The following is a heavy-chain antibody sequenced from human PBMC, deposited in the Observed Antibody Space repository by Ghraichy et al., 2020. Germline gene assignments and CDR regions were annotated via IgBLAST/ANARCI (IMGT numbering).Heavy chain of an antibody. Sequence: SETLSLTCAVYGGSFSGYYWSWIRQPPGKGLEWIGEINHSGSTNYNPSLKSRVTISVDTSKNQFSLKLSSVTAADTAVYYCARLNEQLVGVDYGGQGTLVTVSS. CDR2: INHSGST. CDR1: GGSFSGYY. D-gene: IGHD6-6*01. V-gene: IGHV4-34*01. J-gene: IGHJ4*02. CDR3: ARLNEQLVGVDY.